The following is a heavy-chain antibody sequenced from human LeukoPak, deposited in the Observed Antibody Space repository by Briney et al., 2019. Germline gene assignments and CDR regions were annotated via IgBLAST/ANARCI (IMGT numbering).Heavy chain of an antibody. J-gene: IGHJ4*02. D-gene: IGHD3-10*01. CDR2: IKKDGSEK. CDR1: GFTFSSYW. CDR3: ARDIQYYYGSGSYYGPLNY. Sequence: TGGSLRLSCAASGFTFSSYWMSWVRQAPGKGLEWVANIKKDGSEKYYVDSVKGRFTISRDNAKNSLYLQMNSLRAEDTAVYYCARDIQYYYGSGSYYGPLNYWGQGTLVTVSS. V-gene: IGHV3-7*01.